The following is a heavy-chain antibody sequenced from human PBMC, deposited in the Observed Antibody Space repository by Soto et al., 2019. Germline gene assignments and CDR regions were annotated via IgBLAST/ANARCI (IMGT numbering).Heavy chain of an antibody. CDR1: GGSLSGNY. CDR3: ARARADYYGSDISYKGGFYYFGH. CDR2: INHSGST. Sequence: QVLLQQWGAGLLKPSETLSLTCAVYGGSLSGNYWTWIRQPPGKGLEWIGNINHSGSTIYNPSLKSRVAISVGTSNNQFFPELSSVTAADTAVYYCARARADYYGSDISYKGGFYYFGHWCQGTLATVSS. D-gene: IGHD3-10*01. V-gene: IGHV4-34*01. J-gene: IGHJ4*02.